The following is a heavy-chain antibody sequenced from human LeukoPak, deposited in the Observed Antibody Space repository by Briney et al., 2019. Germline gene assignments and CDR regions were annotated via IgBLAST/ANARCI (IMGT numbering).Heavy chain of an antibody. D-gene: IGHD6-13*01. V-gene: IGHV1-2*02. CDR2: INSNSGAT. CDR1: GYTFTANY. Sequence: ASVKVSCKTSGYTFTANYIHWVRQAPGQGLEWVGWINSNSGATRYAQKSQGRVTMTRDTSISTAYMDLSRLTPDDTAVYYCARCFGSSWYDYWGQGTLVTVSS. CDR3: ARCFGSSWYDY. J-gene: IGHJ4*02.